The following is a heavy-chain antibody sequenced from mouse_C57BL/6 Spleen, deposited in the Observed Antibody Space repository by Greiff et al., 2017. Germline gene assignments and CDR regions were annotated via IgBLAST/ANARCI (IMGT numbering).Heavy chain of an antibody. CDR3: ARDLYGSSYGFAY. D-gene: IGHD1-1*01. CDR1: GYTFTSYW. V-gene: IGHV1-59*01. Sequence: VQLQQPGAELVRPGTSVKLSCKASGYTFTSYWMHWVKQRPGQGLEWIGVIDPSDSYTNYNQKFKGKATLTVDTSSSTAYMQLSSLTSEDSAVYYCARDLYGSSYGFAYWGQGTLVTVSA. J-gene: IGHJ3*01. CDR2: IDPSDSYT.